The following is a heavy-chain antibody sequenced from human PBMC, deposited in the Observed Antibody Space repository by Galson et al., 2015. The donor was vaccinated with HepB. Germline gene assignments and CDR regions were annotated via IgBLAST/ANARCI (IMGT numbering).Heavy chain of an antibody. D-gene: IGHD3-22*01. CDR2: IWYDGSNK. V-gene: IGHV3-33*01. J-gene: IGHJ4*02. Sequence: SLRLSCAASGFNFSSYGMHWVRQAPGKGLEWVAVIWYDGSNKYYADSVKGRFTISRDNAKNSLYLQMNSLRAEDTAVYYCARDIADYNYYDSETRGDYWGQGTLVTVSS. CDR1: GFNFSSYG. CDR3: ARDIADYNYYDSETRGDY.